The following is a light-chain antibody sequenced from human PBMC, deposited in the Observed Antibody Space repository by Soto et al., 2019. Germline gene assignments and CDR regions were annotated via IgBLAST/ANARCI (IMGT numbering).Light chain of an antibody. CDR3: SSYTSSSTPCV. J-gene: IGLJ1*01. CDR2: EVS. CDR1: SSDVGGYNY. V-gene: IGLV2-14*01. Sequence: QSALTQPASVSGSPGQSITISCTGTSSDVGGYNYVSWYQQHPGKAPKLMIYEVSNRPSGVSNRFSGSKSGNTASLTISGLHAEDEADYYCSSYTSSSTPCVFGTGTKLTVL.